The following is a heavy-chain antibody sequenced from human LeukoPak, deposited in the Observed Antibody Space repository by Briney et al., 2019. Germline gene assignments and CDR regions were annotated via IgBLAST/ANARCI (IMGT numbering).Heavy chain of an antibody. Sequence: PGGSLRLSCAASGFTFSSYAMSWVRQAPGKGLEWVSAISGSGGSTYYADSVKGRFTISRDNSKNTLYLQMNSLRAEDTAVYYWAKDIVVVVAATPDYWGQGTLVTVSS. CDR1: GFTFSSYA. J-gene: IGHJ4*02. CDR3: AKDIVVVVAATPDY. CDR2: ISGSGGST. V-gene: IGHV3-23*01. D-gene: IGHD2-15*01.